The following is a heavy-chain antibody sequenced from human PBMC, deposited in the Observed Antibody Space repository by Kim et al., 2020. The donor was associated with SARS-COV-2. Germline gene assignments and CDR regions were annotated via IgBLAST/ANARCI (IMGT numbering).Heavy chain of an antibody. J-gene: IGHJ3*02. V-gene: IGHV5-51*01. CDR3: ARRETTTAFDI. D-gene: IGHD4-17*01. Sequence: TSYSPSFQGQVTISAAKSISTAYLQWSSLKASDTAMYYCARRETTTAFDIWGQGTMVTVSS. CDR2: T.